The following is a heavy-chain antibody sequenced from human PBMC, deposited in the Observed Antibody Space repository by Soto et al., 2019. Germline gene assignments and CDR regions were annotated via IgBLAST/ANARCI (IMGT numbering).Heavy chain of an antibody. CDR2: IYYSGST. CDR1: GGSISSGGYY. V-gene: IGHV4-31*03. CDR3: ARFHEYGAYDYYYCGMDV. J-gene: IGHJ6*02. Sequence: SETLSLTCTVSGGSISSGGYYWSWIRQHPGKGLEWIGYIYYSGSTYYNPSLKSRVTISVDTSKNQFSLKLSSVTAADTAVSYGARFHEYGAYDYYYCGMDVWGQGTTVTAS. D-gene: IGHD4-17*01.